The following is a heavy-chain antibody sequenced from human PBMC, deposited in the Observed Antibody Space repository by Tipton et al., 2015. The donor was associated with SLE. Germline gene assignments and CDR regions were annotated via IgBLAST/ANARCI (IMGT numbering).Heavy chain of an antibody. CDR2: INHSGST. Sequence: TLSLTCAVYGGSFSGYYWSWIRQPPGKGLEWIGEINHSGSTYYNPSLKSRVTISVDTSKNQFSLKLSSVTAADTAVYYCARAGRQHFDYWGQGTLVTVSS. V-gene: IGHV4-34*01. CDR3: ARAGRQHFDY. CDR1: GGSFSGYY. J-gene: IGHJ4*02. D-gene: IGHD6-13*01.